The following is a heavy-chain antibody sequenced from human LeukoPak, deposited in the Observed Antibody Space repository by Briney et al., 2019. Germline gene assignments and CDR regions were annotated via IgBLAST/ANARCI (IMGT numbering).Heavy chain of an antibody. V-gene: IGHV1-46*01. J-gene: IGHJ5*02. D-gene: IGHD6-13*01. CDR2: INPSGGST. Sequence: GASVKVSCKASGYTFTSYYMHWVRQAPGQGLEWMGIINPSGGSTSYAQKFQGRVTMTRDTSTSTVYMELSSLRSEDTAVYYCARGRLAAAGTDLNWFDPWGQGTLVTVSS. CDR3: ARGRLAAAGTDLNWFDP. CDR1: GYTFTSYY.